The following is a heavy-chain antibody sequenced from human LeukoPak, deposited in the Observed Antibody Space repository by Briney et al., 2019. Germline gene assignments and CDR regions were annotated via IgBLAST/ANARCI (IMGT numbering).Heavy chain of an antibody. CDR2: IYPGDSDT. V-gene: IGHV5-51*01. CDR1: GYSFTSYW. J-gene: IGHJ6*02. Sequence: GESLKISCKGSGYSFTSYWIGWVRQMPGKGLEWMGIIYPGDSDTRYSPSFQGQVTISVDKSKNQFSLKLSSVTAADTAVYYCARVVIYYYYYGMDVWGQGTTVTVSS. CDR3: ARVVIYYYYYGMDV. D-gene: IGHD3-22*01.